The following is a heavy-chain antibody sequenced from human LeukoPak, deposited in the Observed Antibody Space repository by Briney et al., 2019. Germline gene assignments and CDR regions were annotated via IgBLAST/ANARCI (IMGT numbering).Heavy chain of an antibody. J-gene: IGHJ1*01. D-gene: IGHD2-21*02. CDR3: WRTDETAPAEDFQH. Sequence: PGRSLRLSCAATGFSFSSNYMSWVRQAPGKGLEWVSVIYSGGSKYYADSVKGRFTISRDNSKDTLYLQMKSLKAEDPAVDYCWRTDETAPAEDFQHWGQGTLVTVSS. CDR1: GFSFSSNY. V-gene: IGHV3-53*01. CDR2: IYSGGSK.